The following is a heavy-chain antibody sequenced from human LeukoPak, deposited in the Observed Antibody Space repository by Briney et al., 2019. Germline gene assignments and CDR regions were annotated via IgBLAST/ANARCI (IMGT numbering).Heavy chain of an antibody. CDR2: ISYDGNNK. D-gene: IGHD5-24*01. CDR3: ARGPSRVGYHYGMDV. V-gene: IGHV3-30*04. CDR1: GFTFSSYA. J-gene: IGHJ6*04. Sequence: GRSLRLSCAASGFTFSSYAMHWVRQVPGKGLEWVAVISYDGNNKYYADSVKGRFTISRDNSKNTLYLQMNSLRAEDTAVYYCARGPSRVGYHYGMDVWGKGTTVTVSS.